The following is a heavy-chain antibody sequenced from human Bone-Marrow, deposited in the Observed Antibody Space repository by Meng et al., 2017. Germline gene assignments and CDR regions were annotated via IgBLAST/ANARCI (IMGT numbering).Heavy chain of an antibody. CDR3: ARDNSGSGSQDPDWWIRGTYYYYYGMDV. V-gene: IGHV4-4*07. CDR2: IYTSGST. D-gene: IGHD3-10*01. CDR1: GGSISSYY. Sequence: SETLSLTCTVSGGSISSYYWSWIRQPAGKGLEWIGRIYTSGSTNYNPSLKSRVTMSVDTSKNQFSLKLSSVTAADTAVYYCARDNSGSGSQDPDWWIRGTYYYYYGMDVWGQGTTVTVSS. J-gene: IGHJ6*02.